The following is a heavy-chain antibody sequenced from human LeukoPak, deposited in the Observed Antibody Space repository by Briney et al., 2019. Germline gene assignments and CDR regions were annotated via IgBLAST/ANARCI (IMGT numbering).Heavy chain of an antibody. Sequence: GGSLRLSCAASGFTFKNFGIHWVRQGPGKGLEWVAVISYDGSNKYYADSVKGRFTISRDNSKNTLYLQMNSLRAEDTAVYYCARGGSGSYYYYFYYMDVWGKGTTVTVSS. CDR2: ISYDGSNK. J-gene: IGHJ6*03. D-gene: IGHD3-10*01. V-gene: IGHV3-30*19. CDR1: GFTFKNFG. CDR3: ARGGSGSYYYYFYYMDV.